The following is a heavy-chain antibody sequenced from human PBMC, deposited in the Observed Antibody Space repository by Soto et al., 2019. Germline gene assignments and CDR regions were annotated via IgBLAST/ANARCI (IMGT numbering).Heavy chain of an antibody. Sequence: QVQLQESGPGLVKPSETLSLTCTVSGGPISSYYWSWIRQPPGKGLEWLGYIYYSGSTNYNPSLKSRVTISVDTSKNQFSLKLSSVTAADTAVYYCARQSIAVAGHDAFDIWGQGTMVTVSS. CDR1: GGPISSYY. D-gene: IGHD6-19*01. CDR3: ARQSIAVAGHDAFDI. V-gene: IGHV4-59*08. J-gene: IGHJ3*02. CDR2: IYYSGST.